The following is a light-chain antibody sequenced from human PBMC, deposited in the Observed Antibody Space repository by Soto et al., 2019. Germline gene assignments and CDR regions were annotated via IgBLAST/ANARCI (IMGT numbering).Light chain of an antibody. CDR3: QVWDSSTWV. CDR2: RDS. Sequence: SYELNQPLSVAVALGQTARSTCGGNNIGSKNVHWYRQKPGQGPVLVIYRDSNRPSWIPERFSGANSGNTATLTISRAQAGDEADYYCQVWDSSTWVFGGGTKVTVL. V-gene: IGLV3-9*01. J-gene: IGLJ3*02. CDR1: NIGSKN.